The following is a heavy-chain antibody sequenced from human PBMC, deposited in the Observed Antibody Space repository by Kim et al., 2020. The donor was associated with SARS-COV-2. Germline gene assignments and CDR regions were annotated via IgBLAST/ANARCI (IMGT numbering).Heavy chain of an antibody. Sequence: QKFQGRVTMTRDTSISTAYMELSRLRSDDTAVYYCARDRRYSSSSRSLDYWGQGTLVTVSS. J-gene: IGHJ4*02. V-gene: IGHV1-2*02. CDR3: ARDRRYSSSSRSLDY. D-gene: IGHD6-6*01.